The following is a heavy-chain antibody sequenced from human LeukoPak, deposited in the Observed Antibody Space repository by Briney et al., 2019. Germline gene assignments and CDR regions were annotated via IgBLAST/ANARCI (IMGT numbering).Heavy chain of an antibody. CDR3: VRTGYSDWFDP. D-gene: IGHD2-15*01. J-gene: IGHJ5*02. Sequence: SETLSLTCTVSSGSISSSSYYWGWIRQPPGKGLEWIGSIYYSGSTYYNPSLKSRVTISVDTSKNQFSLKLSSVTAADTAVYYCVRTGYSDWFDPWGQGTLVTVSS. CDR2: IYYSGST. V-gene: IGHV4-39*01. CDR1: SGSISSSSYY.